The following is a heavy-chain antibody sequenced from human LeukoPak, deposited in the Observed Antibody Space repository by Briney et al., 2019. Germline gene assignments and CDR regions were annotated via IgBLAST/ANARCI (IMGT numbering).Heavy chain of an antibody. V-gene: IGHV3-74*01. J-gene: IGHJ6*02. Sequence: GGSLRLSCAASGFTFSSYWMHWVRQAPGKGLVWVSRINSDGSSTNYADSVKGRFTTSRDNAKNTLYLQMNSLRAEDTAVYYCAREHYDFWSGFYYYYYGMDVWGQGTTVTVSS. CDR1: GFTFSSYW. D-gene: IGHD3-3*01. CDR3: AREHYDFWSGFYYYYYGMDV. CDR2: INSDGSST.